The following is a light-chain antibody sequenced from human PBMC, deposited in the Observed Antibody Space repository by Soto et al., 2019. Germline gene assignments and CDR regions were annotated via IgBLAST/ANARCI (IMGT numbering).Light chain of an antibody. CDR1: QSVDRD. CDR3: HQYNQWPRT. Sequence: EVVLTQSPATLSLSLGEVATLSCRASQSVDRDLAWYRQRPGQPPSLLIHGASTRATGVPARFSGSGSETEFALVITSLQSEDFAVYFCHQYNQWPRTFGQGTKVDI. V-gene: IGKV3-15*01. J-gene: IGKJ1*01. CDR2: GAS.